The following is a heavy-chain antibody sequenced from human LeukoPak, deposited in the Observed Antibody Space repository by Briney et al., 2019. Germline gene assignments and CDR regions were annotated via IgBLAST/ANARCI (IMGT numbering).Heavy chain of an antibody. J-gene: IGHJ4*02. V-gene: IGHV1-18*01. D-gene: IGHD1-7*01. Sequence: GASVKVSCKASGYRFTTHGISWVRQAPGQGLEWLGWISTYDGDTKYQEKFQGRVTMTSDRSTNTAYMEMRSLRSDDTAVYYCARDRNYYFHDGSEYPRCDHWGQGTQVTVSS. CDR3: ARDRNYYFHDGSEYPRCDH. CDR2: ISTYDGDT. CDR1: GYRFTTHG.